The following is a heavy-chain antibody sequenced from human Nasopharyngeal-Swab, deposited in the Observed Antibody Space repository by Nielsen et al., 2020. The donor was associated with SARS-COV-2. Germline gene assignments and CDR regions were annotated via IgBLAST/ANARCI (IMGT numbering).Heavy chain of an antibody. CDR2: IYPGDPDT. D-gene: IGHD3/OR15-3a*01. V-gene: IGHV5-51*01. CDR3: ARYNNPSFGPFRFDP. J-gene: IGHJ5*02. CDR1: GYTFSGYW. Sequence: GESLKISCKGSGYTFSGYWIGWVRQMPGKGLEWMGIIYPGDPDTRYSPSFQGQVTISADKSTSTAYLQWSSLKASDTAMYYCARYNNPSFGPFRFDPWGQGTLVTVSS.